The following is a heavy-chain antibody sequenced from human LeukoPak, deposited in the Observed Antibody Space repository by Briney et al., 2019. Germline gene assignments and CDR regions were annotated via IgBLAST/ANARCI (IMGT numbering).Heavy chain of an antibody. CDR3: ARGIGGVIAYYFDY. V-gene: IGHV3-21*01. CDR2: ISSSSSYI. CDR1: GFTFSSYS. D-gene: IGHD3-16*02. Sequence: KPGGSLTLSCAASGFTFSSYSMNWVRQAPGKGLEWVSSISSSSSYIYYADSVKGRFTISRDNAKNSLYLQMNSLRAEDTAVYYCARGIGGVIAYYFDYWGQGTLVTVSS. J-gene: IGHJ4*02.